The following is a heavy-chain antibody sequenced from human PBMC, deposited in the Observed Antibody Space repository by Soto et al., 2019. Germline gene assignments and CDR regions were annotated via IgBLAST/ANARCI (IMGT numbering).Heavy chain of an antibody. Sequence: GASVKVSCKASVGTFSSYAISWVRQAPGQGLEWMGGIIPIFGTANYAQKFQGRVTITADESTSTAYMKLSSQGSEDTAVYYCARDPLRQWQWLVLWGQGTLVTVSS. J-gene: IGHJ4*02. CDR3: ARDPLRQWQWLVL. CDR1: VGTFSSYA. CDR2: IIPIFGTA. D-gene: IGHD6-19*01. V-gene: IGHV1-69*13.